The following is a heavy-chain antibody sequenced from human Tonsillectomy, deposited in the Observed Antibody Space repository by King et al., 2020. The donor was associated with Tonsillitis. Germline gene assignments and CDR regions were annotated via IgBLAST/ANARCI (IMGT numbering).Heavy chain of an antibody. V-gene: IGHV4-59*01. Sequence: VQLQESGPGLVKPSETLSLTCTVAGGSISSYYCSWIRQPPGKGLEWIGYIYYSGSTIYNPSLKSRVTISVDTSKNQFSLKLSSVTAADTAVYYCARFRYSNYDYWGQGTLVTVSS. CDR2: IYYSGST. J-gene: IGHJ4*02. CDR3: ARFRYSNYDY. CDR1: GGSISSYY. D-gene: IGHD4-11*01.